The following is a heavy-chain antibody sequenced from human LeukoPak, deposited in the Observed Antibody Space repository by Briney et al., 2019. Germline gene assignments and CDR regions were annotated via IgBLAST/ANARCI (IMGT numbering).Heavy chain of an antibody. CDR1: GGSISSSSYY. J-gene: IGHJ4*02. V-gene: IGHV4-39*01. D-gene: IGHD4-17*01. CDR3: ARRTLMTTVTFLDY. Sequence: PSETLSLTCTVSGGSISSSSYYWCWIRQPPGKGLEWIGSIYYSGSTYYNPSLKSRVTISVDTSKNQFSLKLSSVTAADTAVYYCARRTLMTTVTFLDYWGQGTLVTVSS. CDR2: IYYSGST.